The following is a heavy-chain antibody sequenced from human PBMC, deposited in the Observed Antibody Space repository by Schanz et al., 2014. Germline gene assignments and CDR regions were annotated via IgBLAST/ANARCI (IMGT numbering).Heavy chain of an antibody. D-gene: IGHD3-10*01. V-gene: IGHV3-7*01. Sequence: EVQLVEYGGGLVQPGESLRLSCAASEFTFNTYCMSWVRQAPGKGLEWVASINQDGYDKHYVDSVEGRFTISRDNAKKSLYLQMNTLRAEDTAIYYCARVEGSSGSASSYRALNVWGQGTTVTVSS. J-gene: IGHJ3*01. CDR3: ARVEGSSGSASSYRALNV. CDR2: INQDGYDK. CDR1: EFTFNTYC.